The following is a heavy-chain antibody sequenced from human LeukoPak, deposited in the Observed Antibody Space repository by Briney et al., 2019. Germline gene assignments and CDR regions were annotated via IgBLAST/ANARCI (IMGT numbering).Heavy chain of an antibody. CDR3: ARWKGRGTYYYDSSGPNPGFDY. CDR2: IWYDGSNK. Sequence: GGSLRLSCAASGFTFSSYGMHWVRQAPGKGLEWVAVIWYDGSNKYYADSVKGRFTISRDNSKNTLYLQMNSLRAEDTAVYYCARWKGRGTYYYDSSGPNPGFDYWGQGTLVTVSS. V-gene: IGHV3-33*01. CDR1: GFTFSSYG. J-gene: IGHJ4*02. D-gene: IGHD3-22*01.